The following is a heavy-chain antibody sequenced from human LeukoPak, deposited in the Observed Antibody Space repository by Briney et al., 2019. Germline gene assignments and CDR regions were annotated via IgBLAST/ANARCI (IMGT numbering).Heavy chain of an antibody. J-gene: IGHJ4*02. CDR2: IYYSGST. V-gene: IGHV4-39*01. D-gene: IGHD6-13*01. Sequence: SETLSLTCTVSGGSISSSSYYWGWIRQPPGKGLEWIGSIYYSGSTYYNPSLKSRVTISVDTSKNQLSLKLSSVTAADTAVYYCARVIAAAGTGDYFDYWGQGTLVTVSS. CDR3: ARVIAAAGTGDYFDY. CDR1: GGSISSSSYY.